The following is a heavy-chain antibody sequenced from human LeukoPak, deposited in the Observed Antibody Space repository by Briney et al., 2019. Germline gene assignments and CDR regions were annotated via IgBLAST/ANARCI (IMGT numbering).Heavy chain of an antibody. Sequence: GRSLRLSCAASGFTFSSYGMHWVRQAPGKGLEWVAVISYDGSDKYYADSVKGRFAISRDNSKNTLYLQMNSLRAEDTAVYYCAKDSSSGRGGYDLYYYYYGMDVWGQGTTVTVSS. J-gene: IGHJ6*02. CDR3: AKDSSSGRGGYDLYYYYYGMDV. V-gene: IGHV3-30*18. CDR2: ISYDGSDK. CDR1: GFTFSSYG. D-gene: IGHD5-12*01.